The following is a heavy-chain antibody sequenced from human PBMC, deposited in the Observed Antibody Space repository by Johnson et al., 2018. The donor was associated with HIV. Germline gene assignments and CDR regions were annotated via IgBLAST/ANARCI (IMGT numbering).Heavy chain of an antibody. V-gene: IGHV3-23*04. J-gene: IGHJ3*02. CDR1: GFTFSSYG. CDR3: AKSSRVSTTFDAFDI. D-gene: IGHD1-26*01. CDR2: ISGSGCST. Sequence: VQLVESGGGVVQPGGSLRLSCAASGFTFSSYGMHWVRQAPGKGLEWVSAISGSGCSTYSADSVKGRFTISRDNSKNTLYLQMNSLRAEDTAVYYCAKSSRVSTTFDAFDIWGQGTMVTVSS.